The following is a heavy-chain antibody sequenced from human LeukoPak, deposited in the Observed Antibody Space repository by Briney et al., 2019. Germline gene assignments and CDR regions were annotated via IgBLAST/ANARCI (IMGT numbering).Heavy chain of an antibody. D-gene: IGHD1-1*01. Sequence: GGSLRLSCAASGFPFSIYWMTWVRQPPGKGLEWVGYIKQDGSEKNYADSVKGRFTISRDNAESSLYLHMNSLRAEDTAVYYCKSGGAAPGSFDYWGQGTLVTVSP. CDR1: GFPFSIYW. V-gene: IGHV3-7*01. CDR2: IKQDGSEK. J-gene: IGHJ4*02. CDR3: KSGGAAPGSFDY.